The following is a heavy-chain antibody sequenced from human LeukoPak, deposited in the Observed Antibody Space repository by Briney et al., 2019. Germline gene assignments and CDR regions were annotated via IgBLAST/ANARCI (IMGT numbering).Heavy chain of an antibody. J-gene: IGHJ4*02. V-gene: IGHV4-4*07. CDR1: GGSISSYY. D-gene: IGHD3-10*01. CDR3: ARGVLAQTYYYGSGSYDY. CDR2: IYTSGST. Sequence: SETLSLTCTVSGGSISSYYWSWIRQPAGKGLEWIGRIYTSGSTYYNPSLKSRVTISVDTSKNQFSLKLSSVTAADTAVYYCARGVLAQTYYYGSGSYDYWGQGTLVTVSS.